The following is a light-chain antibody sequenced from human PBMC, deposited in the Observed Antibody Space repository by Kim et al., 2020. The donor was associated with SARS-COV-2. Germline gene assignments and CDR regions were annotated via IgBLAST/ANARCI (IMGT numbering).Light chain of an antibody. CDR2: GKN. V-gene: IGLV3-19*01. CDR1: SLRSYY. Sequence: SSELTQDPAVSVALGQTVRITCQGDSLRSYYASWYQQKPGQAPVLVIYGKNNRPSGIPDRFSGYSSGNTASLTITGAQAEDAADYYCNSRDSSGNHLWVFGGGTQLTVL. CDR3: NSRDSSGNHLWV. J-gene: IGLJ3*02.